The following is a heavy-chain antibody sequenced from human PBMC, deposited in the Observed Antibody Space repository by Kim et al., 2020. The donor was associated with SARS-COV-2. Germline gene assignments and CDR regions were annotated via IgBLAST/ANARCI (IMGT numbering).Heavy chain of an antibody. J-gene: IGHJ6*02. V-gene: IGHV3-23*03. D-gene: IGHD3-10*01. Sequence: DSVKGRFTISRDNSKNTLYLQMNSLRAEDTAVYYCAKDPYGSGKPGYGMDVWGQGTTVTVSS. CDR3: AKDPYGSGKPGYGMDV.